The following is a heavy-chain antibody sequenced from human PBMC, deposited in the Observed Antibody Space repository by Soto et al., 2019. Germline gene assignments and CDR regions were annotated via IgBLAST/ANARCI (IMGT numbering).Heavy chain of an antibody. CDR1: GGTFSSYA. J-gene: IGHJ4*02. D-gene: IGHD6-13*01. CDR3: ARDGPGYSSSWYLGPGGY. CDR2: IIPIFGTA. Sequence: QVQLVQSGAEVKKPGSSVKVSCKASGGTFSSYAISWVRQAPGQGLEWMGGIIPIFGTANDAQKFQGRVTITADESTSTAYMELSSLRCEDTAVYYCARDGPGYSSSWYLGPGGYGGQGTLVTVSS. V-gene: IGHV1-69*01.